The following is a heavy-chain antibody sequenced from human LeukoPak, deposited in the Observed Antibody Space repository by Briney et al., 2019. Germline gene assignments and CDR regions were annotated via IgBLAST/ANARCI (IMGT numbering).Heavy chain of an antibody. V-gene: IGHV3-33*01. Sequence: PGRSLRLSCAASGFTFSSYGMHWVRQAPGKGLEWVADIWYDGSNKYYQDSVKGRFTISRDNSKNTLYLQMNSLRAEDTAVYYCARGDYYGSGSPGPLFYWGQGTLVTVSS. CDR3: ARGDYYGSGSPGPLFY. CDR2: IWYDGSNK. CDR1: GFTFSSYG. D-gene: IGHD3-10*01. J-gene: IGHJ4*02.